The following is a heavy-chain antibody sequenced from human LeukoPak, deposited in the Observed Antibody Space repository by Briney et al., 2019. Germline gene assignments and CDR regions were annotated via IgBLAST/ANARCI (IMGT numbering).Heavy chain of an antibody. CDR2: ISYDGGNT. CDR1: RFTFSSYG. CDR3: AKDHPPYGDYYYGMDV. D-gene: IGHD4-17*01. J-gene: IGHJ6*02. Sequence: GRSLRLSCAASRFTFSSYGIHSVRPAPGKGLEWVSFISYDGGNTHYADSVKGRFTYSRDNPKKSIYLQMSSLRAEETAVYYCAKDHPPYGDYYYGMDVWGQGTTVTVSS. V-gene: IGHV3-30*05.